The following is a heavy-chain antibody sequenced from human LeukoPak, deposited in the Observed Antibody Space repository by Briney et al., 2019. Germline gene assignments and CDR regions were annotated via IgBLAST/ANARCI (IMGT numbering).Heavy chain of an antibody. CDR3: ARGPEYYDILTGGYYFDY. V-gene: IGHV1-69*13. Sequence: ASVKVSCKASGGTFSSYAISWVRQAPGQGREWMGGIIPIFGTANYAQKFQGRVTITADESTSTAYMELSSLRSEDTAVYYCARGPEYYDILTGGYYFDYWGQGTLVTVSS. D-gene: IGHD3-9*01. CDR2: IIPIFGTA. CDR1: GGTFSSYA. J-gene: IGHJ4*02.